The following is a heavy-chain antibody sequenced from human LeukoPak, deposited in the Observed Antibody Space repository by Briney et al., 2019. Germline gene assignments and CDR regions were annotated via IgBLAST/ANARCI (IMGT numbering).Heavy chain of an antibody. Sequence: SETLSLTCTVSGGSISSYYWSWIRQPPGKGLEWIGNIYNSGGTNYNPSLKSRVTTSVDTSKNQFSLKLTSVTAADTAVYYCARSRAGVSFDYWGQGTLVTVSS. D-gene: IGHD5/OR15-5a*01. J-gene: IGHJ4*02. CDR2: IYNSGGT. CDR1: GGSISSYY. CDR3: ARSRAGVSFDY. V-gene: IGHV4-59*01.